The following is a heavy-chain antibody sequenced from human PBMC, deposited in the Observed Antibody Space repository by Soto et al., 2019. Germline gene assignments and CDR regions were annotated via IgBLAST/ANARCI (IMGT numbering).Heavy chain of an antibody. D-gene: IGHD2-2*01. Sequence: SETLSLTCTVSGGSVSSGSYYWSWIRQPPGKGLEWIGYIYSSGSTNYNPSLKSRVTISVDTSKNQFSLKLSSVTAADTAVYYCARYCSSTSCLFDYWGQGTLVTVSS. CDR1: GGSVSSGSYY. V-gene: IGHV4-61*01. CDR3: ARYCSSTSCLFDY. CDR2: IYSSGST. J-gene: IGHJ4*02.